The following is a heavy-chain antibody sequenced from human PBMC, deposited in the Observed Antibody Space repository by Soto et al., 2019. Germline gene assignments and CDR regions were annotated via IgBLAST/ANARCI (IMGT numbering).Heavy chain of an antibody. CDR3: ARDPPLWTPFGYYYGMDV. Sequence: GSLRLSCAASGFTFSSYSMNWVRQAPGKGLEWVSSISSSSSYIYYADSVKGRFTISRDNAKNSLYLQMNSLRAEDTAVYYCARDPPLWTPFGYYYGMDVWGQGTTVTVSS. D-gene: IGHD3-16*01. CDR1: GFTFSSYS. J-gene: IGHJ6*02. CDR2: ISSSSSYI. V-gene: IGHV3-21*01.